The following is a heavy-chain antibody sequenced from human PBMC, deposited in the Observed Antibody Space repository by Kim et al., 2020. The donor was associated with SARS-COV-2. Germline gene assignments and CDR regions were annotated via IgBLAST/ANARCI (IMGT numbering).Heavy chain of an antibody. CDR3: AREGARVVPAASGYFDY. CDR1: GGSISSGGYY. J-gene: IGHJ4*02. V-gene: IGHV4-31*03. D-gene: IGHD2-2*01. Sequence: SETLSLTCTVSGGSISSGGYYWSLIRQHPGKGLEWIGYIYYSGSTYYNPSLKSRVTISVDTSKNQFSLKLSSVTASATAVYYCAREGARVVPAASGYFDYWSQGTRVTVSA. CDR2: IYYSGST.